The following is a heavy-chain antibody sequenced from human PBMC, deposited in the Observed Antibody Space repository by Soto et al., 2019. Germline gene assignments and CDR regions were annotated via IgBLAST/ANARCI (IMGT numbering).Heavy chain of an antibody. D-gene: IGHD5-12*01. V-gene: IGHV3-33*01. Sequence: GGSLRLSCAASGFTFSSYGMHWVRQAPGKGLEWVAVIWYDGSNKYYADSVKGRFTISRDNSKNTLYLQMNSLRAEDTAVYYCARDRRWLQFYYYYYGMDVWGQGTTVTVS. CDR1: GFTFSSYG. J-gene: IGHJ6*02. CDR2: IWYDGSNK. CDR3: ARDRRWLQFYYYYYGMDV.